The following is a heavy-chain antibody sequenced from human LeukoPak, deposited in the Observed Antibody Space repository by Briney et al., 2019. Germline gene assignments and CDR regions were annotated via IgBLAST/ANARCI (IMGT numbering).Heavy chain of an antibody. V-gene: IGHV3-7*01. CDR2: IKQDGSEK. Sequence: GGSLRLSCAASGFTLSSYWMSWVRQAPGKGLEWVANIKQDGSEKYYVDSVKGRFTISRDYAKNSLYLQMNSLRAEDTAVYYCAELGITMIGGVWGKGTTVTISS. D-gene: IGHD3-10*02. CDR1: GFTLSSYW. J-gene: IGHJ6*04. CDR3: AELGITMIGGV.